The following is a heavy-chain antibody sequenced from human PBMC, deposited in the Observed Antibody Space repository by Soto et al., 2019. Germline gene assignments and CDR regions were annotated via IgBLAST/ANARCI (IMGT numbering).Heavy chain of an antibody. D-gene: IGHD2-15*01. CDR2: IIPIFGTA. CDR3: AICTVVREQDYYYYYVMDF. CDR1: GGTFSRYV. J-gene: IGHJ6*02. Sequence: QVQLVQSGAGVKKPGSSVRVSCKASGGTFSRYVMHWVRQAPGQGLEWVGGIIPIFGTANYAHKFKGRFTITTDKSTNTAYMELSSLRSEDTDVYYCAICTVVREQDYYYYYVMDFWGQGTTVTVSS. V-gene: IGHV1-69*06.